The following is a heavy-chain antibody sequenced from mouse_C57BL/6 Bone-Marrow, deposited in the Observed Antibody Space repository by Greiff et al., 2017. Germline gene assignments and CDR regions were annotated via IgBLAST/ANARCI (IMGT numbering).Heavy chain of an antibody. CDR3: ARYYFYAMDY. Sequence: VQLVESGAELARPGASVKLSCKASGYTFTSYGISWVKQRTGQGLEWIGEIYPRSGNTYYNEKFKGKATLTADKFASTAYMELRSLTSEDSAVYFCARYYFYAMDYWGQGTSVTVSS. CDR1: GYTFTSYG. V-gene: IGHV1-81*01. CDR2: IYPRSGNT. D-gene: IGHD1-1*01. J-gene: IGHJ4*01.